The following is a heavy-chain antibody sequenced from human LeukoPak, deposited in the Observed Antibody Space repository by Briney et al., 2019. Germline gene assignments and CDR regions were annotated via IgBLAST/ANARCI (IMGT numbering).Heavy chain of an antibody. Sequence: PSETLSLTCTVSGGSISSSSYYWGWIRQPPGKGLEWIGSIYYSGSTYYNPSLKSRVTISVDTSKNQFSLKLSSVTAADTAVYYCAHLWFGELLSDYWGQGTLVTVSS. V-gene: IGHV4-39*07. CDR3: AHLWFGELLSDY. CDR2: IYYSGST. D-gene: IGHD3-10*01. CDR1: GGSISSSSYY. J-gene: IGHJ4*02.